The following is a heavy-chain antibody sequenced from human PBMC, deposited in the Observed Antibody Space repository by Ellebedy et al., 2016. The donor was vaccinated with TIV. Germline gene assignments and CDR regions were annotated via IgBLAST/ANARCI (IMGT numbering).Heavy chain of an antibody. D-gene: IGHD3-3*01. Sequence: SETLSLXXTVSGGSISSYYWSWIRQPAGKGLEWIGRIYTSGSTNYNPSLKSRVTMSVDTSKNQFSLKLSSVTAADTALYYCARHNYDFWSGPSMDVWGKGTTVTVSS. CDR3: ARHNYDFWSGPSMDV. CDR1: GGSISSYY. J-gene: IGHJ6*04. V-gene: IGHV4-4*07. CDR2: IYTSGST.